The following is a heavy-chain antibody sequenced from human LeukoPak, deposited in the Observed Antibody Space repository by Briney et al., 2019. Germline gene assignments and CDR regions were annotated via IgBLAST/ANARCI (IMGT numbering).Heavy chain of an antibody. Sequence: GGSLRLSCAASGFTFSNAWMNWVRQAPGKGLEWVGRIKSKTDGGTTDYAAPVKGRFTISRDDSKNTLYLQMNSLKTEDTAVYYCRLDYGLGSYSFDYWGQGTLVTVSS. V-gene: IGHV3-15*07. J-gene: IGHJ4*02. D-gene: IGHD3-10*01. CDR3: RLDYGLGSYSFDY. CDR2: IKSKTDGGTT. CDR1: GFTFSNAW.